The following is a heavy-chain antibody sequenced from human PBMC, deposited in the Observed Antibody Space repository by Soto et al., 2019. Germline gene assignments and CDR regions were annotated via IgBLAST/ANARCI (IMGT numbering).Heavy chain of an antibody. V-gene: IGHV4-61*08. D-gene: IGHD1-26*01. Sequence: SETLSLTCAVSGGSISSGGYSWSWLRQPPGKGLEWIGYIYHTGNTKNNPSLESRVVISIDTSKNQFSLKLNSVTAADTAVYYCATREPNSRTYFGVFDYWGQGTQVTVSS. J-gene: IGHJ4*02. CDR2: IYHTGNT. CDR1: GGSISSGGYS. CDR3: ATREPNSRTYFGVFDY.